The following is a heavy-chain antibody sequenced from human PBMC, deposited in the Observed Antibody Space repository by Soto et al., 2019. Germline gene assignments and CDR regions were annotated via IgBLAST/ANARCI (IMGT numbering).Heavy chain of an antibody. V-gene: IGHV3-74*01. Sequence: EVQLVESGGGLVQPGGSLRLSCAASGFTFSRFWMHWVRQAPGKGLVSVSRINTDGSSTTYADSVKGRFTISRDNAKNTLYLQMDSLRAEDTGVYYCTRDPGAYSSTWSFYFDSWGQGTLVTVSS. J-gene: IGHJ4*02. CDR3: TRDPGAYSSTWSFYFDS. D-gene: IGHD6-13*01. CDR2: INTDGSST. CDR1: GFTFSRFW.